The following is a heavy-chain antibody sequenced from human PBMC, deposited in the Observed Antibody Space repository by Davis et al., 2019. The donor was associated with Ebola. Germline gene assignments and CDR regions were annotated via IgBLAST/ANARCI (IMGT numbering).Heavy chain of an antibody. CDR3: ARDDFWSGPTRY. Sequence: PSETLSLTCAVSGGSISSGGYSWSWIRQPPGVGLEWIGEINHSGSTNYNPSLKSRVTISVDTSKNQFSLKLSSVTAADTAVYYCARDDFWSGPTRYWGQGTLVTVSS. CDR1: GGSISSGGYS. V-gene: IGHV4-34*01. D-gene: IGHD3-3*01. CDR2: INHSGST. J-gene: IGHJ4*02.